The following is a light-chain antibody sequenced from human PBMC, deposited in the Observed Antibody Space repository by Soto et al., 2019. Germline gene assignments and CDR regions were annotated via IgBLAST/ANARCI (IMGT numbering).Light chain of an antibody. CDR1: QSITSY. CDR3: QQSYSTPYT. Sequence: DIQMTQSPSSLSASVGDRVTMTCRASQSITSYLNWYQQKPGKAPKLLIYAAFSLQSGVPSRFSGSGSGTDFTLTISSLQPEDFAAYYCQQSYSTPYTFGQGTKVDIK. J-gene: IGKJ2*01. V-gene: IGKV1-39*01. CDR2: AAF.